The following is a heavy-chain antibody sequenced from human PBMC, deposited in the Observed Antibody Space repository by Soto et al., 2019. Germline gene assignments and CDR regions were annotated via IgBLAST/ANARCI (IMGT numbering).Heavy chain of an antibody. J-gene: IGHJ4*02. Sequence: QVQLHESGPGLVKPSETMSLTCTVSGGSISSYYWGWMRQPPGKGLEWIGDIYYTGTTNYNPSLKGRVTIAITSTNQFSLNLSSVTAADTAVYYCAKSLFDGGGGLSADWGRGTLVTVSP. CDR2: IYYTGTT. CDR3: AKSLFDGGGGLSAD. CDR1: GGSISSYY. V-gene: IGHV4-59*01. D-gene: IGHD2-21*01.